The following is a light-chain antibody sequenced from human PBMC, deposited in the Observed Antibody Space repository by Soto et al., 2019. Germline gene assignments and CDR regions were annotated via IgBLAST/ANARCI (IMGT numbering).Light chain of an antibody. J-gene: IGKJ5*01. CDR3: QEYNSYTGT. Sequence: DIQMTQSPSALSASVGDRVTITCRASQSISSWLAWYQQKPGKAPKXLIYDASSLESGVPSRFSGSGSGTEFTLTISSLQPDDFGTYYCQEYNSYTGTFGPGTRLEIK. CDR2: DAS. CDR1: QSISSW. V-gene: IGKV1-5*01.